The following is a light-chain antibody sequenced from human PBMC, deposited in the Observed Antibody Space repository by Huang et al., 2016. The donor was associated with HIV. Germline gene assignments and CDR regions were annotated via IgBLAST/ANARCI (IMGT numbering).Light chain of an antibody. Sequence: DIQLTQSPSSLSASVGDGITSTCRASENIVYSLSWFRQRPGRAPEALIYAASRLHAGVRSKIRATGSGTNFTLSIDGLGPEDFATYYCQQSRSLPRTYGGGTKVDI. CDR2: AAS. V-gene: IGKV1-39*01. J-gene: IGKJ4*01. CDR1: ENIVYS. CDR3: QQSRSLPRT.